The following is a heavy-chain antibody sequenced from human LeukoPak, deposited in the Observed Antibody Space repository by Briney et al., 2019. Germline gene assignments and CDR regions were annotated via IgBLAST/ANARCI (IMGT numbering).Heavy chain of an antibody. CDR2: INSDGRDR. CDR1: GFTFSNYY. D-gene: IGHD3-9*01. CDR3: ATFGFDWNLGY. J-gene: IGHJ4*02. V-gene: IGHV3-74*01. Sequence: GGSLRLSCAASGFTFSNYYVHWVRQPPGRGLVWVSRINSDGRDRGYVDSVKGRFTISRDNAKNTVYLQMNSLRAEDTAVHYCATFGFDWNLGYWGQGTLVTVSS.